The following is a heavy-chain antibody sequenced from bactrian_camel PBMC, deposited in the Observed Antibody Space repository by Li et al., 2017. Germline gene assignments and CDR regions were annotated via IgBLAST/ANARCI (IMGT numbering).Heavy chain of an antibody. V-gene: IGHV3S25*01. Sequence: QLVESGGGLVQPGGSLRLSCAASGFTFNVIWMYWVRQAPGKGLEWVSTISSSTGTAYYADSVKGRFTLSRDNANNTVNLMMNSLKPEDTAIYSCKTNPDGHIRSWCSSGDWGQGTQVTVS. J-gene: IGHJ4*01. D-gene: IGHD2*01. CDR1: GFTFNVIW. CDR2: ISSSTGTA. CDR3: KTNPDGHIRSWCSSGD.